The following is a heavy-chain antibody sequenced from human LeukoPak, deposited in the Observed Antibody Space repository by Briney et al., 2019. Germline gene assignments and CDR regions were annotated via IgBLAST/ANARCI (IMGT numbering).Heavy chain of an antibody. J-gene: IGHJ6*03. CDR3: TTDPDILTDYYMDV. V-gene: IGHV3-15*01. CDR2: IKSKADGGTT. Sequence: PGGSLRLSCAASRFTFSNAWMSWVRQAPGKGLEWVGRIKSKADGGTTDYAAPVKGRFTISRDDSKNTLYLQMNSLKTEDTAVYYCTTDPDILTDYYMDVWGKGTTVTVSS. D-gene: IGHD3-9*01. CDR1: RFTFSNAW.